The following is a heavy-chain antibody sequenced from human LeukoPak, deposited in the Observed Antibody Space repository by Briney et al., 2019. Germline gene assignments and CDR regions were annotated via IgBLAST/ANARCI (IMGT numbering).Heavy chain of an antibody. D-gene: IGHD5-18*01. CDR3: ARGYSYGFDY. J-gene: IGHJ4*02. V-gene: IGHV1-2*06. CDR2: INPNSGGT. Sequence: EASVNVSCKASGYTFTVYYMHWVRQAPGQGLEWMGRINPNSGGTNYAQKFQGRVTMTRDTSISTAYMELSRLRSDDTAVYYCARGYSYGFDYWGQGTLVTVSS. CDR1: GYTFTVYY.